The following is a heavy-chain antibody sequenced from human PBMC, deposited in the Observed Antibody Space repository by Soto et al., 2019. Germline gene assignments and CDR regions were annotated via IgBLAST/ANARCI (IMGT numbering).Heavy chain of an antibody. CDR3: ARDLFQLGPLHYGMDV. CDR1: GFTFSSYS. Sequence: GGSLRLSCAASGFTFSSYSMNWVRQAPGKGLEWVSSISSSSSYIYYADSVKGRFTISRDNAKNSLYLQMNSLRAEDTAVYYCARDLFQLGPLHYGMDVWGQGTTVTVSS. CDR2: ISSSSSYI. J-gene: IGHJ6*02. V-gene: IGHV3-21*01. D-gene: IGHD6-6*01.